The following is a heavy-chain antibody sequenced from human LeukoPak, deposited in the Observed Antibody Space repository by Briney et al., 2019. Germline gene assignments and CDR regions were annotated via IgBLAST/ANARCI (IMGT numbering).Heavy chain of an antibody. CDR3: ARHWRSSSWFQFDY. D-gene: IGHD6-13*01. Sequence: SETLSLTCTVSGGSIGSYYWSWIRQPPGKGLEWIGYIYTSGSTNYNPSLKSRVTISVDTSKNQFSLKLSSVTAADTAVYYCARHWRSSSWFQFDYWGQGTLVTVSS. CDR1: GGSIGSYY. V-gene: IGHV4-4*09. CDR2: IYTSGST. J-gene: IGHJ4*02.